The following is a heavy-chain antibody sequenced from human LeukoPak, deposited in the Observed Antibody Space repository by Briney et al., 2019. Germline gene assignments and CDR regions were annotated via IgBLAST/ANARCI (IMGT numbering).Heavy chain of an antibody. V-gene: IGHV4-39*07. CDR2: IYYSGST. CDR1: GGSISSSSSY. Sequence: SETLSLTCTVSGGSISSSSSYWGWIRQPPGKGLEWIGSIYYSGSTCYNPSLKSRVTISVDTSKNQFSLKLSSVTAADTAVYYCARGLRDGYNQYYFDYWGQGTLVTVSS. CDR3: ARGLRDGYNQYYFDY. J-gene: IGHJ4*02. D-gene: IGHD5-24*01.